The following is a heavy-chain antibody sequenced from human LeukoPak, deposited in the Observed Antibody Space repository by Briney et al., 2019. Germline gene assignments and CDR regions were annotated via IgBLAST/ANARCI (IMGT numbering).Heavy chain of an antibody. Sequence: GGSLRLSCAASGFNFNTYWMSWVRQAPGKGLEWVANIKQDGSEKFYVNSMKGRFTISRDNSKNSLYLQMNSLRAEDTAMYYCARDPEGAFDIWGQGTMVTVSS. J-gene: IGHJ3*02. V-gene: IGHV3-7*01. CDR3: ARDPEGAFDI. CDR2: IKQDGSEK. CDR1: GFNFNTYW.